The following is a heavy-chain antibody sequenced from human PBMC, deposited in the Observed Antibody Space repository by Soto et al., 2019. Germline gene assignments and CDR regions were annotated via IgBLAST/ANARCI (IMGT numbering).Heavy chain of an antibody. CDR1: GGTFSSYA. D-gene: IGHD2-15*01. V-gene: IGHV1-69*01. CDR2: IIPIFGTA. CDR3: ASFVVAAHYYYYYGMDV. Sequence: QVQLVQSGAEVKKPGSSVKVSCKASGGTFSSYAISWVRQAPGQGLEWMGGIIPIFGTANYAQKFQGRVTITADESTSTAYMELSSLRSEDTAVYYCASFVVAAHYYYYYGMDVWGQGTTVTVSS. J-gene: IGHJ6*02.